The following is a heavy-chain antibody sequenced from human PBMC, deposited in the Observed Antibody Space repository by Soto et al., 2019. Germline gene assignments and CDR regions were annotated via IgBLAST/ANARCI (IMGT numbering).Heavy chain of an antibody. J-gene: IGHJ4*02. Sequence: SVKVSCKASGGTFSSYAISWVRQAPGQGLEWMGGIIPIFGTANYAQKFQGRVTITADESTSTAYMELSSLRSEDTAVYYCARANNAFREHPDIVVVVHNLVFDYWGQGTLVTVSS. CDR3: ARANNAFREHPDIVVVVHNLVFDY. D-gene: IGHD2-15*01. CDR2: IIPIFGTA. CDR1: GGTFSSYA. V-gene: IGHV1-69*13.